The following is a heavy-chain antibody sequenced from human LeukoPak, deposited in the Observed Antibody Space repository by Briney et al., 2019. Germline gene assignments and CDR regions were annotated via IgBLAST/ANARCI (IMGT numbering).Heavy chain of an antibody. Sequence: GGSLRLSCAASGFTFSSYDMHWVRQATGKGLEWVSAIGTAGDTYYPGSVKGRFTISRENAKNSLYLQMNSLRAGDTAVYYCARRDYYDDSGYFHWYFDVWGRGTLVTVSS. CDR3: ARRDYYDDSGYFHWYFDV. CDR1: GFTFSSYD. V-gene: IGHV3-13*01. J-gene: IGHJ2*01. CDR2: IGTAGDT. D-gene: IGHD3-22*01.